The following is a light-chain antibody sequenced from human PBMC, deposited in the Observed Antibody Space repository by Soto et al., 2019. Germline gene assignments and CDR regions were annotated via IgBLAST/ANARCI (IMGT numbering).Light chain of an antibody. V-gene: IGKV1-12*01. CDR2: SAS. Sequence: DIQMTQSPSSVSASVGDRVTITCRASQGISNSLAWFQQKPGEAPRLLIYSASSLHSGVPSRFSGSGSGTDCTLTINRLQPEDFATYYCQQGNSLPITFGGGTKVEIK. J-gene: IGKJ4*01. CDR3: QQGNSLPIT. CDR1: QGISNS.